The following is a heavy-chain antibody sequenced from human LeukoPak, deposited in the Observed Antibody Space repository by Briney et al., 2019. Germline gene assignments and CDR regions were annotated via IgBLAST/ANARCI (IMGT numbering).Heavy chain of an antibody. CDR2: FYYSGST. D-gene: IGHD2-21*02. Sequence: PSETLSLTCTVSGGSISSYYWSWIRQPPGKGLEWIGYFYYSGSTNYNPSLKSRVTISVDTSKNQFSLKLSSVTAADTAVYYCAILYCGGDCPAYYFDYWGQGTLVTVSS. CDR1: GGSISSYY. CDR3: AILYCGGDCPAYYFDY. J-gene: IGHJ4*02. V-gene: IGHV4-59*12.